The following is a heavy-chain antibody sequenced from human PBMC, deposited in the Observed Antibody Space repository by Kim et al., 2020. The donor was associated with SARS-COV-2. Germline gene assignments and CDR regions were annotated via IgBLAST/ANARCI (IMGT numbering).Heavy chain of an antibody. J-gene: IGHJ1*01. Sequence: SETLSLTCTVSGVSIDTIDYYWAWIRQPPVQGLEWIATIYFTGTTFYSPSLKSRATVSLYTSKAQFSLDMHAVTTTVTSIYYCARQVRVVRHLVHWG. D-gene: IGHD3-16*01. CDR3: ARQVRVVRHLVH. CDR2: IYFTGTT. CDR1: GVSIDTIDYY. V-gene: IGHV4-39*01.